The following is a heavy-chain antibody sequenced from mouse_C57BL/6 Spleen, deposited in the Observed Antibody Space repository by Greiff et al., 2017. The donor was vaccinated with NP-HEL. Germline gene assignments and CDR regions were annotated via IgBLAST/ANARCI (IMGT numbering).Heavy chain of an antibody. D-gene: IGHD3-2*02. V-gene: IGHV1-7*01. CDR3: ARQDSSGYYAMDY. CDR1: GYTFTSYW. Sequence: QVHVKQSGAELAKPGASVKLSCKASGYTFTSYWMHWVKQRPGQGLEWIGYINPSSGYTKYNQKFKDKATLTADKSSSTAYMQLSSLTYEDSAVYYCARQDSSGYYAMDYWGQGTSVTVSS. CDR2: INPSSGYT. J-gene: IGHJ4*01.